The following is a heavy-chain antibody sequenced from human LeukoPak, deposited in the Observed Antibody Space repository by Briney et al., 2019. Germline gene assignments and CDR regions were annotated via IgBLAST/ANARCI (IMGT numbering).Heavy chain of an antibody. CDR2: IRAYNGNT. V-gene: IGHV1-18*01. D-gene: IGHD2-2*02. CDR3: ARDSLVVPAAIRDDAFDI. J-gene: IGHJ3*02. Sequence: ASVRLSCEASGYTFTGYGISWVRQAPGQGIECMGWIRAYNGNTNYAQKLQGRVTMTTDTSTSTACMELRSLRSYDTAVYYCARDSLVVPAAIRDDAFDIXGQXXXXXXXS. CDR1: GYTFTGYG.